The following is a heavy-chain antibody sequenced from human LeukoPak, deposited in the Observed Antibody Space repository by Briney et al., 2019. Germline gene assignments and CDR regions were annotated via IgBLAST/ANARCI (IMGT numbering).Heavy chain of an antibody. Sequence: ASVKVSCKASGYTFTSYYMHWVRQAPGQGLEWMGIINPSGGSTSYAQKFQGRVTMTRDTSTSTVYMELSSLRSEDTAVYYCARKGVTREIYCSSTSCYVNWFDPWGQGTLVTVSS. CDR3: ARKGVTREIYCSSTSCYVNWFDP. D-gene: IGHD2-2*01. J-gene: IGHJ5*02. V-gene: IGHV1-46*01. CDR2: INPSGGST. CDR1: GYTFTSYY.